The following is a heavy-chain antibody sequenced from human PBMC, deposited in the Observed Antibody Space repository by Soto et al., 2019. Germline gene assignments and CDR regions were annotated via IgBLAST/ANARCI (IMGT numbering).Heavy chain of an antibody. V-gene: IGHV1-18*01. D-gene: IGHD2-15*01. CDR1: GYTFTSYG. CDR2: ISAYNGNT. Sequence: ASVKVSCKASGYTFTSYGISWVRQAPGQGLEWMGWISAYNGNTNYAQKLQGRVTMTTDTSTSTAYMELRSLRSDDTAVYYCARDPEQDVVVVATNWFDYWGQGTLVTVSS. CDR3: ARDPEQDVVVVATNWFDY. J-gene: IGHJ5*01.